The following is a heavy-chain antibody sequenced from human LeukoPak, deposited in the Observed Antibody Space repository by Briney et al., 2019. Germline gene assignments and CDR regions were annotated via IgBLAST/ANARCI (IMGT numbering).Heavy chain of an antibody. D-gene: IGHD3-22*01. J-gene: IGHJ4*02. Sequence: GRSLRLSCAASGFTFSSYAMHWVRQAPGKELEWVAVISYDGSNKYYADSVKGRFTISRDNSKNSLYLQMNSLRAEDTALYYCAKDISGYYYPLFDYWGQGTLVTVSS. CDR1: GFTFSSYA. V-gene: IGHV3-30*04. CDR3: AKDISGYYYPLFDY. CDR2: ISYDGSNK.